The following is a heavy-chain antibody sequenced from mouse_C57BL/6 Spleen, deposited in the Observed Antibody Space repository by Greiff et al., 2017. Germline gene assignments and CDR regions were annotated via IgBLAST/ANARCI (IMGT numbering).Heavy chain of an antibody. Sequence: VHVKQSGPELVKPGASVKISCKASGYSFTDYNMNWVKQSNGKSLEWIGVINPNYGTTSYNQKFKGKATLTVDQSSSTAYMQLNSLTSEDSAVYYCARGNTTVVAPLDYWGQGTTLTVSS. J-gene: IGHJ2*01. V-gene: IGHV1-39*01. D-gene: IGHD1-1*01. CDR1: GYSFTDYN. CDR2: INPNYGTT. CDR3: ARGNTTVVAPLDY.